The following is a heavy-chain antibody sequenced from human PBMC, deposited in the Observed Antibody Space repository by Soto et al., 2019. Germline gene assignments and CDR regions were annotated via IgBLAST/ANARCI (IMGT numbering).Heavy chain of an antibody. D-gene: IGHD6-6*01. CDR3: ARAVLAARTGVDF. Sequence: EVQLVESGGGLVQPGRSLRLSCAASGFTFDDYAMHWVRQAPGKGLEWVSGISWNSGSIGYADSVKGRFTISSDNAKNSLYLHMNSLRAEDTALYYCARAVLAARTGVDFWGEGNLVAVSS. CDR2: ISWNSGSI. CDR1: GFTFDDYA. V-gene: IGHV3-9*01. J-gene: IGHJ4*02.